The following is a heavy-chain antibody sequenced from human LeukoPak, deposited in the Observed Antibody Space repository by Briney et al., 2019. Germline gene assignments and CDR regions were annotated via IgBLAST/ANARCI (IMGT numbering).Heavy chain of an antibody. D-gene: IGHD6-6*01. CDR2: IIPILGIA. CDR3: AGGSSPYYYYGMDV. V-gene: IGHV1-69*02. Sequence: ASVKVSCKASGGTFSSYTISWVRQAPGQGLEWMGRIIPILGIANYAQKFQGRVTITADKSTGTAYMELSSLRAEDTAVYYCAGGSSPYYYYGMDVWGQGTTVTVSS. CDR1: GGTFSSYT. J-gene: IGHJ6*02.